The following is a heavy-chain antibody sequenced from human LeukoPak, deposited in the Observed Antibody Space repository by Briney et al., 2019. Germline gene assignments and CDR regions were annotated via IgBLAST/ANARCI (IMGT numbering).Heavy chain of an antibody. D-gene: IGHD3-10*01. V-gene: IGHV4-39*07. CDR1: GGSISGFEYY. CDR2: IYSSGRT. J-gene: IGHJ3*02. Sequence: PSETLSLTCTVSGGSISGFEYYWGWIRQPRGKGLEWIGCIYSSGRTHYSPSLRSRVPISTDTSQNQFSPKLSSVTAAVTAVYYCGRRYYGVVFEIWGLGTMVTVSS. CDR3: GRRYYGVVFEI.